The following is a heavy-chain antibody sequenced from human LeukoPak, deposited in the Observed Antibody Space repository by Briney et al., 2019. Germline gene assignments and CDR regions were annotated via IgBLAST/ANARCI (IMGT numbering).Heavy chain of an antibody. J-gene: IGHJ5*02. Sequence: TGGSLRLSCAASGFTFSSYSMNWVRQDPGKGLEWVSSISSSSSYIYYADSVKGRFTISRDNAKNSLYLQMNSLRAEDTAVYYCARDRGRGFDPWGQGTLVTVSA. CDR2: ISSSSSYI. CDR3: ARDRGRGFDP. V-gene: IGHV3-21*01. D-gene: IGHD1-26*01. CDR1: GFTFSSYS.